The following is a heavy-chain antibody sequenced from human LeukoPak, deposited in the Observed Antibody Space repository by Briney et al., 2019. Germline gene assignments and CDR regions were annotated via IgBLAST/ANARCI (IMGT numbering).Heavy chain of an antibody. CDR2: IYYSGST. V-gene: IGHV4-61*01. CDR1: GGSVSSGSYY. J-gene: IGHJ4*02. CDR3: ARGTGY. Sequence: SETLSLTCTVSGGSVSSGSYYWSWIRQPPGKGLEWIGYIYYSGSTNYNPSLKSRVTISVDTSKNQFSLKLSSVAAADTAVYYCARGTGYWGQGTLVTVSS.